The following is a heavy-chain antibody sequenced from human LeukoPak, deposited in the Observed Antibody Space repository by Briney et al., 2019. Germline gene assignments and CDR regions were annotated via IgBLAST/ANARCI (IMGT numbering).Heavy chain of an antibody. CDR2: ISAYNGNT. Sequence: ASVKVSCKASGYTFTSYGTSWGRQAPGQGLEWMGCISAYNGNTNYSQKLQGRVTITTDTSTSTAYMELRSLRSDDTAVYYCARDFRYCSGGSCYGLYWGQGPLVTVSS. CDR1: GYTFTSYG. V-gene: IGHV1-18*04. J-gene: IGHJ4*02. D-gene: IGHD2-15*01. CDR3: ARDFRYCSGGSCYGLY.